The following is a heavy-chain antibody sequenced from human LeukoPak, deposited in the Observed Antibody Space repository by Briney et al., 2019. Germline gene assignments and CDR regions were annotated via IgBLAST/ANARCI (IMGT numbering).Heavy chain of an antibody. CDR2: INHSGST. J-gene: IGHJ4*02. CDR3: ARRGYYYGSGSYWASGHHFDY. D-gene: IGHD3-10*01. V-gene: IGHV4-34*01. CDR1: GGSFSGYY. Sequence: SETLSLTCAVYGGSFSGYYWSWIRQPPGKGLEWIGEINHSGSTNYNPSLKSRVTISVDTSRNQFSPKLSSVTAADTAVYYCARRGYYYGSGSYWASGHHFDYWGQGTLVTVSS.